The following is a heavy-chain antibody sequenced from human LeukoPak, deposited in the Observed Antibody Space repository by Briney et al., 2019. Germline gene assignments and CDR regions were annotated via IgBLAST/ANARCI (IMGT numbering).Heavy chain of an antibody. CDR2: MNPNSGNT. CDR3: ARCGWDSSTSCPPHH. Sequence: ASVKVSCKASGYTFTRYDINWVRQATGQGLEWMGWMNPNSGNTGYAQKFQGRVTMTRSTSISTAYMELSSLRSEDTAVYYCARCGWDSSTSCPPHHWGQGTLVTVSS. V-gene: IGHV1-8*01. CDR1: GYTFTRYD. D-gene: IGHD2-2*01. J-gene: IGHJ4*02.